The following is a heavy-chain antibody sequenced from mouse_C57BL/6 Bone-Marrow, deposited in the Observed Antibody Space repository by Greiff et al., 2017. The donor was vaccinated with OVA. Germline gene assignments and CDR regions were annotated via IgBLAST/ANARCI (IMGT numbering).Heavy chain of an antibody. Sequence: EVKLMESGGDLVKPGGSLKLSCAASGFTFSSYGMSWVHQTPDKRLEWVATISRGGSYTYYPDSVKGRFTIARANATNTLYLQMSSLKSEDTAMYDCARRDYYGSAFDYWGQGTTLTVSS. CDR2: ISRGGSYT. V-gene: IGHV5-6*01. D-gene: IGHD1-1*01. J-gene: IGHJ2*01. CDR3: ARRDYYGSAFDY. CDR1: GFTFSSYG.